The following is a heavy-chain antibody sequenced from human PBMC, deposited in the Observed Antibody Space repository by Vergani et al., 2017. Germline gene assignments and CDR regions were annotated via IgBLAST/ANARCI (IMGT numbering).Heavy chain of an antibody. CDR1: VYTFTSYY. Sequence: QVQLVQSGAEVKKPGASVKVSCKASVYTFTSYYMHWVRQAPGQGLEWMGIINPSGGSTSYAQKFQGRVTMTRDTSTSTVYMELSSLRSEDTAVYYCARCLELLGAFDIWGQGTMVTVSS. V-gene: IGHV1-46*01. D-gene: IGHD1-26*01. CDR3: ARCLELLGAFDI. CDR2: INPSGGST. J-gene: IGHJ3*02.